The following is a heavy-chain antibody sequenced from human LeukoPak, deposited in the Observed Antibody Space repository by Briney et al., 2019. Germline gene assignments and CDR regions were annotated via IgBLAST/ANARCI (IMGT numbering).Heavy chain of an antibody. CDR2: IYTSGVT. V-gene: IGHV4-4*07. D-gene: IGHD3-22*01. J-gene: IGHJ4*02. Sequence: SETLSLTCTVSGGSINGFYWSWIRQPAGKGLEWIGRIYTSGVTNCNPYLKSRVTMSVDPSKNQFSLTLTSVTAADTAIYYCATYFYDTTGPGDYWGQGTLVIVSS. CDR3: ATYFYDTTGPGDY. CDR1: GGSINGFY.